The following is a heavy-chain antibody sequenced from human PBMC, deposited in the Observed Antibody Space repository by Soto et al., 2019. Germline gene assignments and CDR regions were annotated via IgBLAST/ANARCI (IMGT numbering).Heavy chain of an antibody. CDR3: GRVPSP. Sequence: SETLSLTCAVSGGSISSGGYSWSWIRQPPGKGLEWIGYIYHSGSPYYNPSLKSRVTISVDRSKNQFSLKLSSVTAADTAVYYCGRVPSPWGQGTLVTVSS. CDR1: GGSISSGGYS. J-gene: IGHJ5*02. CDR2: IYHSGSP. V-gene: IGHV4-30-2*01.